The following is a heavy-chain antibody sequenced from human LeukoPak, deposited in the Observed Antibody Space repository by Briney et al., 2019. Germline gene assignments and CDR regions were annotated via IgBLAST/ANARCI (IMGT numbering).Heavy chain of an antibody. J-gene: IGHJ4*02. CDR3: ARGSLLRYFDWPD. CDR2: IYGASST. D-gene: IGHD3-9*01. CDR1: GFSVSSNH. Sequence: GGSLRLSCAASGFSVSSNHMSWVRQAPGKGLEWVSVIYGASSTYYADSVNGRFTISRDDSKNTLYLQMNNLRAEDTAVYYCARGSLLRYFDWPDWGQGTLVTVSS. V-gene: IGHV3-53*01.